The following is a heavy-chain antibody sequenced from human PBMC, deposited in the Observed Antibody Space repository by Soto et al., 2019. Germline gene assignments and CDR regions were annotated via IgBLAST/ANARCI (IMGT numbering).Heavy chain of an antibody. CDR3: ARGLAHYDFWSGYYTGWFDP. D-gene: IGHD3-3*01. CDR2: INHSGST. J-gene: IGHJ5*02. V-gene: IGHV4-34*01. CDR1: GGSFSGYY. Sequence: LSLTCAVYGGSFSGYYWSWIRQPPGKGLEWIGEINHSGSTNYNPSLKSRVTISVDTSKNQFSLKLSSVTAADTAVYYCARGLAHYDFWSGYYTGWFDPWGQGTLVTVSS.